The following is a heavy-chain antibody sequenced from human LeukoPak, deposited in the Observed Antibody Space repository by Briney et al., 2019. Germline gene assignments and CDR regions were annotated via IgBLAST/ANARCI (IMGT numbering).Heavy chain of an antibody. V-gene: IGHV3-30*18. CDR2: ISYDGSNK. CDR1: GFTFSSYG. D-gene: IGHD6-13*01. J-gene: IGHJ4*02. CDR3: AKWGSSWYCDY. Sequence: PGRSLRLSCAASGFTFSSYGMHWVRQAPGKGLEWVAVISYDGSNKYYADSVKGRFTISRDNSKNTLYLQMSSLRAEDTAVYYCAKWGSSWYCDYWGQGTLVTVSS.